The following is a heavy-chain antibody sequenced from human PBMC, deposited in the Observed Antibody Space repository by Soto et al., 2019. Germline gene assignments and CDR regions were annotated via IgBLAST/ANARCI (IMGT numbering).Heavy chain of an antibody. CDR3: ALHYGSGSNYYYSGMDV. J-gene: IGHJ6*02. CDR1: GGTFSSYA. D-gene: IGHD3-10*01. CDR2: IIPIFGTA. Sequence: QVQLVQSGAEVKKPGSSVKVSCKASGGTFSSYAISWVRQAPGQGLEWMGGIIPIFGTANYAQKFQCRVTITADESPSTAYMELSSLRSEDTAVYYCALHYGSGSNYYYSGMDVWGQGTTVTVSS. V-gene: IGHV1-69*12.